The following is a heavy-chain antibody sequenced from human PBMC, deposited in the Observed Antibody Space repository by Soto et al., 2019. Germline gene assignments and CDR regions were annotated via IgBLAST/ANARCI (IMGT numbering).Heavy chain of an antibody. CDR2: ISSNGGST. D-gene: IGHD6-13*01. Sequence: HPGGSLRLSCSASGFTFSSYAMHWVRQAPGKGLEYVSAISSNGGSTYYADSVKGRFTISRDNTKNTLYLQMSSLRAEDTAVYYCVKARHYSRSWYVWDWFDPWGQGTLVTVSS. CDR3: VKARHYSRSWYVWDWFDP. V-gene: IGHV3-64D*06. CDR1: GFTFSSYA. J-gene: IGHJ5*02.